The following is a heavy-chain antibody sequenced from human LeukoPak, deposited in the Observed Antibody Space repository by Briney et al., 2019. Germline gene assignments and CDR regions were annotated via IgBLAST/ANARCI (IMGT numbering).Heavy chain of an antibody. D-gene: IGHD3-22*01. CDR2: IYYSGST. Sequence: SETLSLTCTVSGGSISSGDYYWSWIRQPPGKGLEWIGYIYYSGSTYYNPSLKSRVTISVDTSKSQFSLKLSSVTAADTAVYYCARGLNYYDSSGYYGPYWYFDLWGRGTLVTVSS. CDR1: GGSISSGDYY. J-gene: IGHJ2*01. CDR3: ARGLNYYDSSGYYGPYWYFDL. V-gene: IGHV4-30-4*01.